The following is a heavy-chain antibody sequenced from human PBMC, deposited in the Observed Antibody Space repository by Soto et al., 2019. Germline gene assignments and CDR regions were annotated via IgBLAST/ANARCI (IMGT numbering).Heavy chain of an antibody. CDR1: GGTFSSYA. CDR3: VRRMYSSPLRGMDV. V-gene: IGHV1-69*13. J-gene: IGHJ6*02. Sequence: SVKVSCKASGGTFSSYAISWVRQAPGQGLEWMGGIIPIFGTANYAQKFQGRVTITADESTSTAYMELSSLRSEDTAVYYCVRRMYSSPLRGMDVWGQGTTVTVSS. D-gene: IGHD6-13*01. CDR2: IIPIFGTA.